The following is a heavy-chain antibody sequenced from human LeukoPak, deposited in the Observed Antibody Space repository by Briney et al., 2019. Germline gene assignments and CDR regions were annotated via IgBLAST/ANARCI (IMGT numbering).Heavy chain of an antibody. CDR2: IHYRGST. J-gene: IGHJ4*02. Sequence: PSGTLSLTCTVSGGSISSYYWSWIRQPPGKGLEWIGYIHYRGSTNYNPSLKSRVTISVDTSKNQFSLKLSSLTAADTAVYYCARSVLGYSYELHIDYWGQGTLVTVSS. V-gene: IGHV4-59*01. CDR1: GGSISSYY. D-gene: IGHD5-18*01. CDR3: ARSVLGYSYELHIDY.